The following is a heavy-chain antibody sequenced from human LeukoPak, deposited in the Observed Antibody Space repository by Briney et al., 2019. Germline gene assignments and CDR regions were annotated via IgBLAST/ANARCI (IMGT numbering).Heavy chain of an antibody. CDR2: ISTSGGTT. J-gene: IGHJ4*02. CDR1: GFTFSSYA. V-gene: IGHV3-23*01. Sequence: PGGSLRLSCAASGFTFSSYAMSWVRQAPGKGLEWVSVISTSGGTTYYADSVKGRFTISRDNSKNTLYLQMNSLRVEDTAVYYCARVAKYYYGPETYYFFEHWGQGTPVTASS. D-gene: IGHD3-10*01. CDR3: ARVAKYYYGPETYYFFEH.